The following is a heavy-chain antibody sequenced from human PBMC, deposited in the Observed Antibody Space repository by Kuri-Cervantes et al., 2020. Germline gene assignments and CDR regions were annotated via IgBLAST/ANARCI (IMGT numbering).Heavy chain of an antibody. J-gene: IGHJ5*02. Sequence: SETLSLTCAVSGGSISSGGYSWSWIRQPPGKGLEWIGYIYHSGSTYYNPSLKSRVTISVDRSKNQFSLKLSSVTAADTAVYYCARVVATRWFDPWGQGTLVTVSS. D-gene: IGHD2-15*01. V-gene: IGHV4-30-2*01. CDR2: IYHSGST. CDR1: GGSISSGGYS. CDR3: ARVVATRWFDP.